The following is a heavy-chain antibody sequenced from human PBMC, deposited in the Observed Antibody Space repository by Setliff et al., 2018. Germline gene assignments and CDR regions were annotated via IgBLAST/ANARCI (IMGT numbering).Heavy chain of an antibody. CDR2: ISVYNGNT. V-gene: IGHV1-18*01. CDR3: VREYSGGGLT. CDR1: GYTFTSYG. D-gene: IGHD1-26*01. J-gene: IGHJ3*01. Sequence: VASVKVSCKASGYTFTSYGFSWVRQAPGQGLEWMGRISVYNGNTNYGQKYQGRVAMTTNTSTNTVYMELRSLRSDDTAVYFCVREYSGGGLTWGQGTMVTVS.